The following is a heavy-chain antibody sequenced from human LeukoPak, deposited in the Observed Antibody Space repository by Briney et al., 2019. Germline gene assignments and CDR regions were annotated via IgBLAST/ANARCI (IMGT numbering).Heavy chain of an antibody. D-gene: IGHD1-26*01. CDR2: IHYDGTYK. CDR1: GFTFSSYG. V-gene: IGHV3-30*02. J-gene: IGHJ3*02. CDR3: AKGRGPLVGTTTNVAFDI. Sequence: PGGSLRLSCAASGFTFSSYGMHWVRQAPGKGLEWVAFIHYDGTYKYYADSVKGRFTISRDNSKNTLYLQVNSLRAEDTAVYYCAKGRGPLVGTTTNVAFDIWGPGTMVTVSS.